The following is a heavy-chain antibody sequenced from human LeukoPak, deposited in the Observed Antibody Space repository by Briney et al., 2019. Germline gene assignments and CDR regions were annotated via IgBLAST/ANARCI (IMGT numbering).Heavy chain of an antibody. CDR2: IYYSGST. J-gene: IGHJ4*02. Sequence: SQTLSLAWTVAGGSISRYYCSSIRQPPGRRLEWIGYIYYSGSTNYNPSLKSRVTISVDTSKNKFSLKLSSVTAADTAVYYCARYCSSTSCYRYFDYWGQGPLATVSS. CDR1: GGSISRYY. V-gene: IGHV4-59*01. CDR3: ARYCSSTSCYRYFDY. D-gene: IGHD2-2*01.